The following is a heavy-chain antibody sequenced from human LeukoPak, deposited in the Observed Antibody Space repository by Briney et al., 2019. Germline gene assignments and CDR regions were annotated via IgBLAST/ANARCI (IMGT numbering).Heavy chain of an antibody. D-gene: IGHD2-2*01. Sequence: GGSLRLSCAASGFTFSDYYMSWIRQAPGKGLEWVAVISYDGSNKYYADSVKGRFTISRDNSKNTLYLQMNSLRAEDTAVYYCARGVGQLGIYYFDYWGQGTLVTVSS. CDR1: GFTFSDYY. CDR2: ISYDGSNK. J-gene: IGHJ4*02. CDR3: ARGVGQLGIYYFDY. V-gene: IGHV3-30-3*01.